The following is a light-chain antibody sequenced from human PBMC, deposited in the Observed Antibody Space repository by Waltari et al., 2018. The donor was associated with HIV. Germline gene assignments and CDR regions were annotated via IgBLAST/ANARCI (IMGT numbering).Light chain of an antibody. Sequence: QSVLTQPPSASGTPGQRVTISCSGSNSTIGGKDVYWFQHLPGTAPKLLIYRTNQRRSGVPDRFSGSKSGTSASLAISGLRSDDEADYYCAAWDDTLSSYVFGTGTTVTV. CDR1: NSTIGGKD. V-gene: IGLV1-47*01. CDR3: AAWDDTLSSYV. J-gene: IGLJ1*01. CDR2: RTN.